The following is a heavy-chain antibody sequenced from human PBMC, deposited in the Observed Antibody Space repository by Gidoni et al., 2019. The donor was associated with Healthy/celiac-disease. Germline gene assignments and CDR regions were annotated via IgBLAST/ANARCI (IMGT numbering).Heavy chain of an antibody. J-gene: IGHJ3*02. D-gene: IGHD2-2*02. CDR2: IYSGGST. Sequence: EGQLGESGGGLVQPGGSLRLSCAASGFTVSSNYMSWVRQAPGKGLEWVSVIYSGGSTYYADSVKGRFTISRDNSKNTLYLQMNSLRAEDTAVYYCARALSDTDAFDIWGQGTMVTVSS. CDR1: GFTVSSNY. V-gene: IGHV3-66*02. CDR3: ARALSDTDAFDI.